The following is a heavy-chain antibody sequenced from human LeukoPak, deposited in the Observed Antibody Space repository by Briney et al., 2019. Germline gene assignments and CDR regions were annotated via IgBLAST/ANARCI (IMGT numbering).Heavy chain of an antibody. CDR3: ARGSLRYFDY. Sequence: GASVKVSCKASGYTFTGYYMHWVRQAPGQGLEWMGWINPNSGDTNSAQKFQDRVTMTRDMSISTAYMELSRLRFDDTAVYYCARGSLRYFDYWGQGTLVTVSS. J-gene: IGHJ4*02. CDR2: INPNSGDT. CDR1: GYTFTGYY. D-gene: IGHD3-10*01. V-gene: IGHV1-2*02.